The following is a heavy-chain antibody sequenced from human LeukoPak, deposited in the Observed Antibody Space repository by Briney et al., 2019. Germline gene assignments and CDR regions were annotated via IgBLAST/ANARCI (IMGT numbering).Heavy chain of an antibody. V-gene: IGHV1-8*03. D-gene: IGHD6-13*01. J-gene: IGHJ4*02. CDR2: MNPNSGNT. CDR1: GYTFTSYD. CDR3: ARVYDSSSCLDY. Sequence: ASVKVSCKASGYTFTSYDINWVRQATGQGLEWMGWMNPNSGNTGYAQKFQGRVTITRNTSISTAYMEPSSLRSEDTAVYYCARVYDSSSCLDYWGQGTLVTVSS.